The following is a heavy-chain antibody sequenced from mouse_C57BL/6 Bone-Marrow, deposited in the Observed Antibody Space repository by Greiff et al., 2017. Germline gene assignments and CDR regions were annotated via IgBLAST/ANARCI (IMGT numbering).Heavy chain of an antibody. V-gene: IGHV1-81*01. Sequence: VQGVASGAELARPGASVKLSCKASGYTFTSYGISWVKQRTGQGLEWIGEIYPRSGNTYYNEKFKGTAPLTADKSSSPAYMELRSLTSEDSAVXVWARQGPAWFAYWGQGTLVTVSA. D-gene: IGHD3-3*01. CDR3: ARQGPAWFAY. CDR2: IYPRSGNT. CDR1: GYTFTSYG. J-gene: IGHJ3*01.